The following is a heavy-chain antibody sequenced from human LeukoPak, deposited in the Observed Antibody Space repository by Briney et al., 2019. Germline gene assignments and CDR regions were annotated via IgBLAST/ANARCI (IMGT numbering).Heavy chain of an antibody. CDR2: TSGSI. V-gene: IGHV4-59*11. CDR1: GASISSHY. J-gene: IGHJ6*03. CDR3: ARVLAIFGLDTTDFYMDV. Sequence: SETLSLTCAVSGASISSHYWSWIRQPPGKGLEWIGYTSGSISDNPSLKSRVAVSVDPSQNQVSLSLTSVTAADTAVYYCARVLAIFGLDTTDFYMDVWGKGTTVTISS. D-gene: IGHD3/OR15-3a*01.